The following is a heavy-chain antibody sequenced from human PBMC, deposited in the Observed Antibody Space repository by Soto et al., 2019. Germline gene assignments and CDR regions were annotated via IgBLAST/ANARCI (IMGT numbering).Heavy chain of an antibody. CDR3: AGSGYYPTHFDY. CDR2: IYHSGST. D-gene: IGHD3-22*01. V-gene: IGHV4-30-2*01. CDR1: GGSISSGDYS. J-gene: IGHJ4*02. Sequence: QLQLQESGSGLVKPSQTLSLTCAVSGGSISSGDYSWSWIRQPPGKGLEWIGYIYHSGSTDYNPSLNRRVTISVDRSKSQCSLKLSSVTAAGTAVDDCAGSGYYPTHFDYWGQGTLVTVS.